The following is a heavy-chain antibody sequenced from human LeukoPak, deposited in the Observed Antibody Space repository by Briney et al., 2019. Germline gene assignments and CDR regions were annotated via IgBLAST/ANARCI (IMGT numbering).Heavy chain of an antibody. V-gene: IGHV3-48*01. CDR2: ISSSSSTI. Sequence: GGSLRLSCAASGFTFSSYSMNWVRQAPGKGLEWVSYISSSSSTIYYADSVKGRFTISRDNDKNSLYLQMNSLRAEDTAVYHCARPGRLWFGELLFLDYWGQGTRVTVSS. CDR1: GFTFSSYS. CDR3: ARPGRLWFGELLFLDY. J-gene: IGHJ4*02. D-gene: IGHD3-10*01.